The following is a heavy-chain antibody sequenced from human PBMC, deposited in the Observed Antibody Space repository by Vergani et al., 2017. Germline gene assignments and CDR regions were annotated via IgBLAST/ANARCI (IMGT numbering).Heavy chain of an antibody. CDR1: GGSLSGYY. V-gene: IGHV4-59*01. D-gene: IGHD6-6*01. Sequence: QVQLQESGPGLVKPSETLPLTCTVSGGSLSGYYWSWIRQPPGKGLEWIGYIYYSGSTNYNPSLQSRVTISLDTSKNQFSLKLNSVTAADTAVYYCARERSSSSYGYYYYYMDVWGKGTTVTVSS. CDR2: IYYSGST. J-gene: IGHJ6*03. CDR3: ARERSSSSYGYYYYYMDV.